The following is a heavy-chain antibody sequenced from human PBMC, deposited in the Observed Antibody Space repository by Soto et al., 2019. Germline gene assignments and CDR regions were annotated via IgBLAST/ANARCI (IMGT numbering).Heavy chain of an antibody. V-gene: IGHV1-69*19. CDR3: AREVQVHTPAFVY. J-gene: IGHJ4*02. Sequence: QVRLVQSGAEMKKPGSSVKVSCQSSGGTFNTYAMNWVRQAPGQGPEWMGDISPMFGAANYAPKFQGRVTITADESTGTSYMQLSGLTSEDTALYFCAREVQVHTPAFVYWGQGTLVTVSS. CDR2: ISPMFGAA. CDR1: GGTFNTYA. D-gene: IGHD3-10*01.